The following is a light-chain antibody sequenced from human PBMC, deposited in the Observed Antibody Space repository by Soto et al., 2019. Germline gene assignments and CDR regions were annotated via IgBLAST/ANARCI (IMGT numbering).Light chain of an antibody. V-gene: IGKV1-39*01. CDR2: AAS. J-gene: IGKJ4*01. CDR3: QQSYTIPPT. CDR1: ETISLY. Sequence: DFQMTQSPSSLSASVGDRVTIGCRANETISLYLNWYQQRPGKAPKLLIFAASQLQSGVPSRFSGGGSGTDFTLTINSLQPEDFATYLCQQSYTIPPTFGGGTKVEV.